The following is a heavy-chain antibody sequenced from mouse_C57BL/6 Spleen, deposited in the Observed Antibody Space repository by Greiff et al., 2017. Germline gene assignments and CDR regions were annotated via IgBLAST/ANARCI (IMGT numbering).Heavy chain of an antibody. CDR3: ARDPVAY. CDR1: GFTFSDYG. V-gene: IGHV5-17*01. J-gene: IGHJ3*01. CDR2: ISSGSSTI. Sequence: EVKLVESGGGLVKPGGSLKLSCAASGFTFSDYGMHWVRQAPEKGLEWVAYISSGSSTIYYADTVKVRFTISRDKAKHTLFLQMTSLRSEDTSMYYWARDPVAYWGQGTLVTVSA.